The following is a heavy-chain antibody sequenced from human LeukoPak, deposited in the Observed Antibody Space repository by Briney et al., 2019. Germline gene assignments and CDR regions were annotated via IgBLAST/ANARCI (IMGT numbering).Heavy chain of an antibody. CDR2: MSGSGDIT. V-gene: IGHV3-23*01. CDR1: GFTFSSYA. D-gene: IGHD2-21*02. CDR3: AKEPLYCGGDCYEPFDY. J-gene: IGHJ4*02. Sequence: GGSLRLSCAASGFTFSSYAMSWVRQAPGKGLEWVSGMSGSGDITYYADSVKGRFTISRDNSKNTLYLQMNSLRAEDTAVYYCAKEPLYCGGDCYEPFDYWGQGTLVTVSP.